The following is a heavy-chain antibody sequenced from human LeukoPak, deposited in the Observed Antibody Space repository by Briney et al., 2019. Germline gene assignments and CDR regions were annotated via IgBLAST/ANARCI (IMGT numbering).Heavy chain of an antibody. CDR1: GGSISSGGYY. V-gene: IGHV4-31*03. CDR2: IYYNGDT. Sequence: SETPSLTCTVSGGSISSGGYYWSWIRQQPGRGLEWTGYIYYNGDTFHNPSLKSRLTISVDTSKNQFSLNLTSVTAADTAVYYCVRRDPYWFFDVWGRGTLVTVSS. J-gene: IGHJ2*01. CDR3: VRRDPYWFFDV.